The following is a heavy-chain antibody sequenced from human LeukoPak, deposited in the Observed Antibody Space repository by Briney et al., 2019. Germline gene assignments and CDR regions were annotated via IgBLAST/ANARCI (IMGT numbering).Heavy chain of an antibody. CDR3: ARVYSSAWYCDY. CDR2: IYHSGST. V-gene: IGHV4-4*02. J-gene: IGHJ4*02. Sequence: SGTLSLTCAVSGGSINSSNWWSWVRQPPGKGLEWIGEIYHSGSTNYNPCLKSRVTISVDKSKNQFSLKLSSVTAADTAVYYCARVYSSAWYCDYWGQGTLVTVSS. CDR1: GGSINSSNW. D-gene: IGHD6-19*01.